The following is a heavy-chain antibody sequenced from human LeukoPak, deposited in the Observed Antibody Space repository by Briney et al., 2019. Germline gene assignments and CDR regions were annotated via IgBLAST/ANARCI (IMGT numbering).Heavy chain of an antibody. CDR1: GFTFSSYS. D-gene: IGHD2-2*01. CDR2: ISSSSSYI. V-gene: IGHV3-21*01. Sequence: PGGSLRLSCAASGFTFSSYSMNWVRQAPGKGLEWVSSISSSSSYIYYADSVKGRFTISRDNAKNSLYLQMNSLRAEDTAVYYCARGQDWVPAAMDYMDVWGKGTTVTVSS. CDR3: ARGQDWVPAAMDYMDV. J-gene: IGHJ6*03.